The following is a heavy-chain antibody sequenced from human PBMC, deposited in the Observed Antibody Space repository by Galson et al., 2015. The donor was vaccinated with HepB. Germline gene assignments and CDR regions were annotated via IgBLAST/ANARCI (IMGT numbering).Heavy chain of an antibody. CDR1: GFTFSSYA. CDR2: ISYDGSNK. CDR3: ARDAGGSSWYFWTSSDYY. Sequence: SLRLSCAASGFTFSSYAMHWVRQAPGKGLEWVAVISYDGSNKYYADSVKGRFTISRDNSKNTLYLQMNSLRAEDTAVYYCARDAGGSSWYFWTSSDYYWGQGTLVTVSS. D-gene: IGHD6-13*01. J-gene: IGHJ4*02. V-gene: IGHV3-30-3*01.